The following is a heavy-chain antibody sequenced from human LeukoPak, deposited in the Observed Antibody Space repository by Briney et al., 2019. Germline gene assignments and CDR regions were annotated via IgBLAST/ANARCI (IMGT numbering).Heavy chain of an antibody. CDR3: ARDSSGYYYYFDY. J-gene: IGHJ4*02. D-gene: IGHD3-22*01. CDR1: GYTFTGYY. V-gene: IGHV1-2*02. CDR2: INPNSGGT. Sequence: ASVKVSCKASGYTFTGYYMHWVRQAPGQGLEWMGWINPNSGGTNCAQKFQGRVTMTRDTSISTAYMELSRLRSDDTAVYYCARDSSGYYYYFDYWGQGTQVTVSS.